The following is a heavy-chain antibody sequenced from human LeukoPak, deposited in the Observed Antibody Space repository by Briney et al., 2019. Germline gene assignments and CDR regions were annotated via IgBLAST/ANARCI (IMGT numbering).Heavy chain of an antibody. D-gene: IGHD3-3*01. V-gene: IGHV4-34*01. CDR2: IYYSGST. Sequence: SETLSLTCAVYGGSFSGYYWSWIRQPPGKGLEWIGSIYYSGSTYYNPSLKSRVTISVDTSKNQFSLKLSSVTAADTAVYYCASGLGLRFLEWLSTYYFDYWGQGTLVTVSS. CDR1: GGSFSGYY. CDR3: ASGLGLRFLEWLSTYYFDY. J-gene: IGHJ4*02.